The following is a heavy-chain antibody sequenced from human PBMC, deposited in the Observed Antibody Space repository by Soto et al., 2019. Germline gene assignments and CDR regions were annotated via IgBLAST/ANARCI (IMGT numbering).Heavy chain of an antibody. J-gene: IGHJ6*03. CDR2: ISAYNGNT. D-gene: IGHD3-3*01. CDR3: ARVPDGGDFWADGGEYYMDV. V-gene: IGHV1-18*01. CDR1: GYTFTSYG. Sequence: ASVKVSCKASGYTFTSYGISWVRQAPGQGLEWMGWISAYNGNTNYAQKLQGRVTMTTDTSTSTAYMELRSLRSDDTAVYYCARVPDGGDFWADGGEYYMDVWGKGTTVTVSS.